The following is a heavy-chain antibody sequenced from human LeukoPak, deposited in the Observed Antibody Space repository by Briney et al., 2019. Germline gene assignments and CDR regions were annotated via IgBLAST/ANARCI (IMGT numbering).Heavy chain of an antibody. J-gene: IGHJ4*02. CDR2: VKQDGSEK. Sequence: GGSLRLSCTAPGFTFTNYWMIWVRQAPGKGLEWVANVKQDGSEKFYVDSVKGRFTISRDNAKNSLYLQMSSLRAEDTAVYYCATKGTVAPGYWGQGILVTVSS. CDR1: GFTFTNYW. CDR3: ATKGTVAPGY. V-gene: IGHV3-7*01. D-gene: IGHD6-19*01.